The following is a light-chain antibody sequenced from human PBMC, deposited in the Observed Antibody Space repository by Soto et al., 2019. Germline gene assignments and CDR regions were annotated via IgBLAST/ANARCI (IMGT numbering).Light chain of an antibody. V-gene: IGKV3-20*01. CDR3: QQYGTSPRT. Sequence: EILLTQSPGSLSVFPGEGATLSCRASQSVSSKLTWYQQKPGQAPRLLIYGASSRATGIPDRFSGSGSGTDFTLTISRLEPEDFAVYFCQQYGTSPRTFGQGTKVDIK. CDR1: QSVSSK. CDR2: GAS. J-gene: IGKJ1*01.